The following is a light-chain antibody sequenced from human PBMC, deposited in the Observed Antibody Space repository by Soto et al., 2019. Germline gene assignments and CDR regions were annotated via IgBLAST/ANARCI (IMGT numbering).Light chain of an antibody. CDR2: EDS. V-gene: IGLV2-23*01. CDR1: SSDVGSYNL. Sequence: QSALNQPASVSGSPGQSITISCTGTSSDVGSYNLVSWYQHHRGKAPKVIIYEDSKRPSGASNRFSGSKSGNTASLTISGLQAEDEADYYCCSYAGSSSWVFGGGTKLTVL. CDR3: CSYAGSSSWV. J-gene: IGLJ2*01.